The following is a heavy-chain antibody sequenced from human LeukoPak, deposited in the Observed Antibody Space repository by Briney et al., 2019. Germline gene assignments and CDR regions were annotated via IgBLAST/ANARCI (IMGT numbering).Heavy chain of an antibody. CDR1: GFTFSSYA. CDR3: ARASGSYYFDY. V-gene: IGHV3-30*04. CDR2: ISYDGSNK. Sequence: GGSLRLSCAASGFTFSSYAMHWVRQAPGKGLEWVAVISYDGSNKFYADSVKGRFTISRDNSKNTLYLQMNSLRAEDTAVYYCARASGSYYFDYWGQGTLATVSS. D-gene: IGHD1-26*01. J-gene: IGHJ4*02.